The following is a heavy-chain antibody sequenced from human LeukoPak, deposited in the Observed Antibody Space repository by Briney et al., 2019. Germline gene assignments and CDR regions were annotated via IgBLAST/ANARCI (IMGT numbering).Heavy chain of an antibody. J-gene: IGHJ4*02. CDR3: ARDEDGTGFDY. CDR2: IWYDGSNK. CDR1: GFTFSSYG. Sequence: PGGSPRLSCAASGFTFSSYGMHWVRQAPGKGLEWVAVIWYDGSNKYYADSVKGRFTISRDNSKNTLYLQMNSLRAEDTAVYYCARDEDGTGFDYWGQGTLVTVSS. D-gene: IGHD1-1*01. V-gene: IGHV3-33*01.